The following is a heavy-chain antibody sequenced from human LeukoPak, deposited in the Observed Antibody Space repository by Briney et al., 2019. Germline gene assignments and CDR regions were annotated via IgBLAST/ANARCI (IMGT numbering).Heavy chain of an antibody. CDR3: SRGGKKQMATTPCGY. Sequence: ASVKVSCKASGYTFTGYYMHWVRQAPGQGLAWMGWINPNSGGTNYAQKFQGRVTMTRDTSISTAYTELERRNSGDPAVFYFSRGGKKQMATTPCGYWGQGTLVTVSS. CDR1: GYTFTGYY. V-gene: IGHV1-2*02. CDR2: INPNSGGT. J-gene: IGHJ4*02. D-gene: IGHD5-24*01.